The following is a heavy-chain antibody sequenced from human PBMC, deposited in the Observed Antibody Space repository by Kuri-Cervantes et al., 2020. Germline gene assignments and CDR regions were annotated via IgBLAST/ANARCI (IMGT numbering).Heavy chain of an antibody. CDR3: ASSGYSVTDAFDI. CDR2: ISYDGSNK. J-gene: IGHJ3*02. V-gene: IGHV3-30*03. Sequence: GESLKISCAASGFTFSSYGMHWVRQAPGKGLEWVAVISYDGSNKYYADSVKGRFTISRDNSKNTLYLQMNSLRAEDTAVYYCASSGYSVTDAFDIWGQGTMVTVSS. D-gene: IGHD3-22*01. CDR1: GFTFSSYG.